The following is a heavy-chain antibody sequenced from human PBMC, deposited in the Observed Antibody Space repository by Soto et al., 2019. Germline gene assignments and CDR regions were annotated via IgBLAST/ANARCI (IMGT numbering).Heavy chain of an antibody. CDR2: VSTYNGHT. J-gene: IGHJ6*02. Sequence: QVQLVQSGAELKKPGASVKVSCKGSGYTFSTYGITWVRQAPGQGLEWMGWVSTYNGHTKYALKFQGRVTMTTDTPTNTAYMELRSLRSDDTAVYYCARDEYYDDDRGRDGMDVWGQGTTVTVS. V-gene: IGHV1-18*01. CDR3: ARDEYYDDDRGRDGMDV. D-gene: IGHD3-22*01. CDR1: GYTFSTYG.